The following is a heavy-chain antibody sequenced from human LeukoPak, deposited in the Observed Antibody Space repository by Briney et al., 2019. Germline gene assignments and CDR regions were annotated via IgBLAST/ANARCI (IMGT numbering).Heavy chain of an antibody. V-gene: IGHV3-30*01. CDR3: ARDRGAAYYYGSGSYSPTYYMDV. CDR2: ISYVGSNK. D-gene: IGHD3-10*01. Sequence: GRALRLSCAASGFTFSSYAMHWVRQAPGKGREWVAVISYVGSNKYYADSVKGRFTISRDNTKNTLYLQMNSLRAEDTAVYYCARDRGAAYYYGSGSYSPTYYMDVWGKGTTVTVSS. J-gene: IGHJ6*03. CDR1: GFTFSSYA.